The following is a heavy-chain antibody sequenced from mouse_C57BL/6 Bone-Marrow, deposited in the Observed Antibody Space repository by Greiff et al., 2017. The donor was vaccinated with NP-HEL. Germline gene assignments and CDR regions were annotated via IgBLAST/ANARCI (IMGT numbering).Heavy chain of an antibody. CDR2: IDPENGDT. J-gene: IGHJ2*01. V-gene: IGHV14-4*01. CDR1: GFNIKDDY. Sequence: VQLQQSGAELVRPGASVKLSCTASGFNIKDDYMHWVKQRPEQGLEWIGWIDPENGDTEYASKFQGKATITADTSSSTAYLQLSSLTSEDTAVYYCTLGLYFDYWGQGTTLTVSS. CDR3: TLGLYFDY. D-gene: IGHD3-3*01.